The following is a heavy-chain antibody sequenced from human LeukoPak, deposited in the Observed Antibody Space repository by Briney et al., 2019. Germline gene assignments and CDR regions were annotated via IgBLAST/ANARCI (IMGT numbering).Heavy chain of an antibody. CDR1: GFTFSSYG. CDR3: AKLPNDYGDYPLDY. J-gene: IGHJ4*02. V-gene: IGHV3-30*18. CDR2: ISYDGSNK. D-gene: IGHD4-17*01. Sequence: PGGSLRLSCAASGFTFSSYGMHWVRQAPGKGLEWVAVISYDGSNKYYADSVKGRFTISRDNSKNTLYLQMNSLRAEDTAVYYCAKLPNDYGDYPLDYWGQGTLVTVSS.